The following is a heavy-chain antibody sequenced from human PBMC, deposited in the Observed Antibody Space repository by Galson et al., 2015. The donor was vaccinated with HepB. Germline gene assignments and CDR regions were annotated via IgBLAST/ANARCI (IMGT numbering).Heavy chain of an antibody. V-gene: IGHV3-13*04. Sequence: SLRLSCAASGFTFSSYDMHWVRQATGKGLEWVSAIGTAGDTYYPGSVKGRFTISRENAKNSLYLQMNSLRAGDTAVYYCARGVPNMVRGVITYYFDYWGQGTLVTVSS. CDR3: ARGVPNMVRGVITYYFDY. J-gene: IGHJ4*02. CDR2: IGTAGDT. CDR1: GFTFSSYD. D-gene: IGHD3-10*01.